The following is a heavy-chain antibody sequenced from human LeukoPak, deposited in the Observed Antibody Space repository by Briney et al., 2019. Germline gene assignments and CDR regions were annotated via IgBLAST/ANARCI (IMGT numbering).Heavy chain of an antibody. D-gene: IGHD3-10*01. J-gene: IGHJ5*02. CDR1: GGSISSSSYY. CDR3: ARHGAVLLWFGDHPLWFDP. V-gene: IGHV4-39*01. Sequence: PSETLSLTCTVSGGSISSSSYYWGWIRQPPGKGLEWIGSIYYSGSTYYNPSLKSRVTISVDTSKNQFSLKLSSVTAADTAVYYCARHGAVLLWFGDHPLWFDPWGQGTLVTVSS. CDR2: IYYSGST.